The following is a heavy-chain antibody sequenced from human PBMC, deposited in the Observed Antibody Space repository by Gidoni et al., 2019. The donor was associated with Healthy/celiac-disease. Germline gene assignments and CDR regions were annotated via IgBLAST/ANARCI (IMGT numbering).Heavy chain of an antibody. CDR1: GSTFSSYW. J-gene: IGHJ5*02. D-gene: IGHD6-19*01. CDR3: ARAGKYSSGWS. CDR2: IKQDGSEK. Sequence: EVQLVESGGGLVQPGGSLRLSCAASGSTFSSYWMSWVRQAPGKGLEWVANIKQDGSEKYYVDSVKGRFTISRDNAKNSLYLQMNSLRAEDTAVYYCARAGKYSSGWSWGQGTLVTVSS. V-gene: IGHV3-7*01.